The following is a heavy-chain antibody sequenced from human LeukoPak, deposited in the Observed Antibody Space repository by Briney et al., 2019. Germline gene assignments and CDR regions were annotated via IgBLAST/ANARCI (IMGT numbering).Heavy chain of an antibody. J-gene: IGHJ4*02. CDR3: ARNYSSGTDY. D-gene: IGHD6-19*01. CDR1: GFTFDDYG. Sequence: GGSLRLSCAASGFTFDDYGMSWVRQAPGKGLEWVSGINWNGGRTGYADSVKGRFTISRDNAKNSLYLLMSSLRADDTAVYYCARNYSSGTDYWGQGTLVTVSS. V-gene: IGHV3-20*04. CDR2: INWNGGRT.